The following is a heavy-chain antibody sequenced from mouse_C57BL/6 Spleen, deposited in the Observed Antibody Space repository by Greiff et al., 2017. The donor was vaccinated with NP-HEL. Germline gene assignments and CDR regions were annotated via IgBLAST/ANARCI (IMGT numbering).Heavy chain of an antibody. V-gene: IGHV1-4*01. J-gene: IGHJ3*01. Sequence: QVQLQQSGAELARPGASVKMSCKASGYTFTSYTMHWVKQRPGKGLEWIGYINPSSGYTKYNQKFKDKATLTADKSSSTAYMQLTSLTSEDSAVYYCARDGKGLAYWGQGTLVTVST. D-gene: IGHD2-3*01. CDR3: ARDGKGLAY. CDR2: INPSSGYT. CDR1: GYTFTSYT.